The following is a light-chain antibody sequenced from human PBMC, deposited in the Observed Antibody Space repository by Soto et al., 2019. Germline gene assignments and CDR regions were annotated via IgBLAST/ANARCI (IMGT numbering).Light chain of an antibody. CDR1: QRISNT. CDR2: GTS. Sequence: IVMTQSPATLSVSLGERATLSCRASQRISNTLLWFQQKPGQAPRLLIYGTSMRATGVPARFSGSGSGTDFTLTITSLQSEDFAVYYCQHYNNWPWTFGQGTKVEIK. V-gene: IGKV3-15*01. CDR3: QHYNNWPWT. J-gene: IGKJ1*01.